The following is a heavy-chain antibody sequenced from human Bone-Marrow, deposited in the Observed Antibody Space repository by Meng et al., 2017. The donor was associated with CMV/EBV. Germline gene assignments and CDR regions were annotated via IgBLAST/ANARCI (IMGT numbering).Heavy chain of an antibody. V-gene: IGHV4-39*01. J-gene: IGHJ4*02. D-gene: IGHD4-11*01. CDR1: SGSVSSGSYY. Sequence: GSLRLSCTVSSGSVSSGSYYWSWIRQPPGKGLEWIGEINHSGSTNYNPSLESRVTISVDTSKNQFSLKLSSVTAADTAVYYCARHTTVWNSGYFDYWGQGTLVTVSS. CDR2: INHSGST. CDR3: ARHTTVWNSGYFDY.